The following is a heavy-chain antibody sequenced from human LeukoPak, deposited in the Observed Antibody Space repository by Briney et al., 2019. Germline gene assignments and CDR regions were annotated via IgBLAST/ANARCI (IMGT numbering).Heavy chain of an antibody. Sequence: SETLSLTCTVSGGSISSSSYYWGWIRQPPGKGLEWIGRIYYSGSTYYNPSLKSRVTISVDTSKNQFSMKLSSVTAADTAVYYCARATSDRTFDYWGQGTLVTVSS. CDR2: IYYSGST. D-gene: IGHD5-24*01. V-gene: IGHV4-39*07. CDR1: GGSISSSSYY. J-gene: IGHJ4*02. CDR3: ARATSDRTFDY.